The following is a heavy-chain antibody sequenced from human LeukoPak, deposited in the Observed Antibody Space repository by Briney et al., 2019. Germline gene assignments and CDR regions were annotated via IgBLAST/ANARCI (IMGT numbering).Heavy chain of an antibody. V-gene: IGHV4-4*02. Sequence: PSGTLSLTCAVPGVPIASHSWWSWVRQPPGKGLEWIGEIYHTGGANYKPSLKSRVTMSVDTSNNHFSLKLTSVTAADTAVYFCAYNRDFALDNWGQGTLVTVSS. D-gene: IGHD1-14*01. J-gene: IGHJ4*02. CDR1: GVPIASHSW. CDR2: IYHTGGA. CDR3: AYNRDFALDN.